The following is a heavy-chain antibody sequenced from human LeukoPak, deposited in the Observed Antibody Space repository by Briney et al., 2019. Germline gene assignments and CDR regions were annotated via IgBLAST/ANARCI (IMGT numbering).Heavy chain of an antibody. CDR3: AKDAQRGFDYSNSLEY. Sequence: GGSLRLSCAASGFTFSHYGMHWVRQAPGRGLEWVAVIWNEGSNKYYADSVKGRFTISRDNSQNTVDLHMNSLRAEDTAVYYCAKDAQRGFDYSNSLEYWGQGTLVTVSS. CDR2: IWNEGSNK. CDR1: GFTFSHYG. J-gene: IGHJ4*02. D-gene: IGHD4-11*01. V-gene: IGHV3-33*06.